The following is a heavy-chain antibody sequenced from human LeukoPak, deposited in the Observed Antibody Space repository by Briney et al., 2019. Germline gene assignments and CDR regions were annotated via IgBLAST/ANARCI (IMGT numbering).Heavy chain of an antibody. V-gene: IGHV3-30*04. J-gene: IGHJ4*02. CDR2: ISYDGSNK. D-gene: IGHD4-17*01. CDR1: GFTFSSYA. Sequence: PGRSLRLSCAASGFTFSSYAMHWVRQAPGKGLEWVAVISYDGSNKYYADSVKGRFTISRDNSKNTLYLQMNSLRAEDTAVYYCVKGGRAIYGDYTSDYWGQGTLVTVSS. CDR3: VKGGRAIYGDYTSDY.